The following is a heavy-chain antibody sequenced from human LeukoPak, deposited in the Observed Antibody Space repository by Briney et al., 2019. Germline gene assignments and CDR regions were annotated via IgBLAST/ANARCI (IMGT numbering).Heavy chain of an antibody. J-gene: IGHJ4*02. Sequence: SVKVSCKPSGYTFIHHYIHWVRQAPGQGLEWMGGIIPIFGTANYAQKFQGRVTITADKSTSTAYMELSSLRSEDTAVYYCASLAEYWGQGTLVTVSS. D-gene: IGHD6-13*01. V-gene: IGHV1-69*06. CDR3: ASLAEY. CDR1: GYTFIHHY. CDR2: IIPIFGTA.